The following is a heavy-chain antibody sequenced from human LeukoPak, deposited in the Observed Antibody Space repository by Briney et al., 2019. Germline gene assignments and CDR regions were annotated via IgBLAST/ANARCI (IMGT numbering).Heavy chain of an antibody. CDR2: IYYSGST. Sequence: SETLSLTFTVSGGSISSSSYYWSWIRQPPGKGLEWIGYIYYSGSTNYNPSLKSRVTISVDTSKNQFSLKLSSVTAADTAVYYCARVATSGFGEPRGAFDIWGQGTMVTVSS. V-gene: IGHV4-61*01. CDR3: ARVATSGFGEPRGAFDI. D-gene: IGHD3-10*01. CDR1: GGSISSSSYY. J-gene: IGHJ3*02.